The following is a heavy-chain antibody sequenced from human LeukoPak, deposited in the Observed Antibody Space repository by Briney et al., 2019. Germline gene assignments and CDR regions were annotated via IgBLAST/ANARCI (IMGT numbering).Heavy chain of an antibody. CDR3: ARDLVTVTKGFDI. Sequence: SETLSLTCAVSTDSFSSHYWTWIRQPPGKGLEWIGYISYIGSTNYNPSLKSRVTISIDTSKNQFSLKLSSVTAADTAVYYCARDLVTVTKGFDIWGQGAMVSVSS. V-gene: IGHV4-59*11. J-gene: IGHJ3*02. CDR2: ISYIGST. CDR1: TDSFSSHY. D-gene: IGHD4-17*01.